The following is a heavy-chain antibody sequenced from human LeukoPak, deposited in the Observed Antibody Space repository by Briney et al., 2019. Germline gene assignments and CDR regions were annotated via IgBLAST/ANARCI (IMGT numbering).Heavy chain of an antibody. CDR1: GGSFSGYY. V-gene: IGHV4-34*01. CDR2: VNHSGST. D-gene: IGHD6-13*01. J-gene: IGHJ5*02. CDR3: ARGRVAAAGINWFDP. Sequence: SETLSLTCAVYGGSFSGYYWSWIRQPPGKGLEWIGEVNHSGSTNYNPSLKSRVTISVDTSKNQFSLKLSSVTAADTAVYYCARGRVAAAGINWFDPWGQGTLVTVSS.